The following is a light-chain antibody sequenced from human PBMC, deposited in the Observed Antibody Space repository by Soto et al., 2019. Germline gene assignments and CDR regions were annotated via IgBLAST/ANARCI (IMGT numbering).Light chain of an antibody. CDR2: DAS. J-gene: IGKJ5*01. CDR1: QSVSTSY. V-gene: IGKV3-11*01. CDR3: QQRSNWPPGIT. Sequence: DIVLTQSPGTLSLSPGDIATLSFSASQSVSTSYLAWYQQKPGQAPRLLIYDASNRATGIPARFSGSGSGTDFTLTISSLEPEDFAVYYCQQRSNWPPGITFGQGTRLEIK.